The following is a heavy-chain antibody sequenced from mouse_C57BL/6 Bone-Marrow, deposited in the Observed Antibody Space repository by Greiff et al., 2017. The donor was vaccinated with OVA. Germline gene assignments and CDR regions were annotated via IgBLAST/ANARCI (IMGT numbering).Heavy chain of an antibody. CDR3: ARSPSYYYCFDY. V-gene: IGHV1-80*01. CDR2: IYPGDGDT. J-gene: IGHJ2*01. CDR1: GYAFSSYW. Sequence: VQLEESGAELVKPGASVKISCKASGYAFSSYWMNWVKQRPGKGLEWIGQIYPGDGDTNYNGKFKGKATLTADKSSSTAYMQLSSLTSEDSAVYFCARSPSYYYCFDYWGQGTTLTVSS. D-gene: IGHD1-1*02.